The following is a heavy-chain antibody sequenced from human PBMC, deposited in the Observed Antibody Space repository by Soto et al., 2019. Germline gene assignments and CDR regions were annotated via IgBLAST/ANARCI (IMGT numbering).Heavy chain of an antibody. CDR2: ISAYNGNT. CDR3: AREVAAAPLYYYYYHGMDV. Sequence: GASVKVSCNASGYTFTSYGISWVRQAPGQGLVWMEWISAYNGNTNYAQKLQGRVTMTTDTSTSTAYMELRSLRSDDTAVYYCAREVAAAPLYYYYYHGMDVWGQGTTVTV. J-gene: IGHJ6*02. D-gene: IGHD6-13*01. V-gene: IGHV1-18*01. CDR1: GYTFTSYG.